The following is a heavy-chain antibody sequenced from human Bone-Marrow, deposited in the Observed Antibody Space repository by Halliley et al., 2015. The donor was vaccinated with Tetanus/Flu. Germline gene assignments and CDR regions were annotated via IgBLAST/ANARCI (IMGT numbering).Heavy chain of an antibody. CDR1: GFTFSSYA. CDR3: AKTPRNYDFWSGSYSPYCFDY. J-gene: IGHJ4*02. D-gene: IGHD3-3*01. CDR2: ISGDGDLT. Sequence: SLRLSCGASGFTFSSYAMSWVRQDPGKGLAWVSTISGDGDLTYNAASLKGRFTISRDNSKNTLHLEINSLRAEDTALYFCAKTPRNYDFWSGSYSPYCFDYWGQGTLVTVSS. V-gene: IGHV3-23*01.